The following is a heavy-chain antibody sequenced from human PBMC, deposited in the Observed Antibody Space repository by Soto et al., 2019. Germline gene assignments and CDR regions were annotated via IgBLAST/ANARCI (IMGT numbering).Heavy chain of an antibody. D-gene: IGHD2-15*01. CDR1: GFTFSSYS. CDR3: ARDVYCSGGSCLQGGMDV. J-gene: IGHJ6*02. CDR2: ISSSSSYI. V-gene: IGHV3-21*01. Sequence: GGSLRLSCAASGFTFSSYSMNWVRQAPGKGLEWVSSISSSSSYIYYADSVKGRFTISRDNAKNSLYLQMNSLRAEDTAVYYCARDVYCSGGSCLQGGMDVWGQGTTVTVSS.